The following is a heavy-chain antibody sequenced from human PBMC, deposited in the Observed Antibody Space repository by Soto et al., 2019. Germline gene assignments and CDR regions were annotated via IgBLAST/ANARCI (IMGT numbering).Heavy chain of an antibody. CDR2: IIPVFGST. V-gene: IGHV1-69*12. CDR3: AKLSGVGGD. J-gene: IGHJ4*02. D-gene: IGHD3-10*01. CDR1: GGTFSSNT. Sequence: QVQLVQSGAEVKKPGSSVKVSCKASGGTFSSNTISWVRQAPGQGLEWMGGIIPVFGSTNYAQNFLGRVTITADDSTSTVYIALNTLRSEDTAVYSCAKLSGVGGDWGQGTLVTVSS.